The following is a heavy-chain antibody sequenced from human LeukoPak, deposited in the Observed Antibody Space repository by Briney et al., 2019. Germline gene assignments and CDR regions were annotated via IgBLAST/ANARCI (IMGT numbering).Heavy chain of an antibody. V-gene: IGHV3-33*01. CDR3: ARPVAAPGRDAFDI. D-gene: IGHD6-19*01. J-gene: IGHJ3*02. CDR2: IWYDGSNK. Sequence: PGGSLRLSCAASGFTFSSYGMHWVRQAPGKGLEWVAVIWYDGSNKYYADSVKGRFTISRDNSKNTLYLQMNSLRAEDTAVYYCARPVAAPGRDAFDIWGQGTMVTVSS. CDR1: GFTFSSYG.